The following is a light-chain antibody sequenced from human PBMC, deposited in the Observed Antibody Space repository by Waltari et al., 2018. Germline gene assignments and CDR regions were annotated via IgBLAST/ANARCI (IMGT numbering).Light chain of an antibody. V-gene: IGKV1-12*01. CDR1: QDSSRW. J-gene: IGKJ4*01. CDR2: DAS. CDR3: QHGNTFPLT. Sequence: DIQMTQSPSSVSASVGDRVIITCRASQDSSRWLAWYQQTPGKAPKFLIYDASTLQSGVPSRFSGTGSGTEFTLTISSLQPEDFATYYCQHGNTFPLTFGGGTKVEIK.